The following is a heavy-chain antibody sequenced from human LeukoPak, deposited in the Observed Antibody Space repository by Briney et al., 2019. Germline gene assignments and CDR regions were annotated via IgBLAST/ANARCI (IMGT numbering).Heavy chain of an antibody. Sequence: SQTLSLTCAISGDSVSSNSAAWNWIRQSPSRGLEWLGRTYYRSKWYNDYAVSVKSRITINPDTSKNQFSLQLNSVTPEDTAVYYCAREVNSSSWPYYYYYYYGMDVWGQGTTVTVSS. CDR2: TYYRSKWYN. V-gene: IGHV6-1*01. D-gene: IGHD6-13*01. J-gene: IGHJ6*02. CDR3: AREVNSSSWPYYYYYYYGMDV. CDR1: GDSVSSNSAA.